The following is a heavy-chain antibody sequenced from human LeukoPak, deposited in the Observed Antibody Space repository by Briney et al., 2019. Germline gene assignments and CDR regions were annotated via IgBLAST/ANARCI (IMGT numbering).Heavy chain of an antibody. D-gene: IGHD2-15*01. V-gene: IGHV1-18*01. CDR3: ARVWELVAATRLQVNPDAFDI. CDR2: IGAYNGNT. CDR1: GYTFTSYG. Sequence: ASVKVSCKASGYTFTSYGISWVRQAPGQGLEWMGWIGAYNGNTNYAQKLQGRVTMTTDTSTSTAYMELRSLRSDDTAVYYCARVWELVAATRLQVNPDAFDIWGQGTMVTVSS. J-gene: IGHJ3*02.